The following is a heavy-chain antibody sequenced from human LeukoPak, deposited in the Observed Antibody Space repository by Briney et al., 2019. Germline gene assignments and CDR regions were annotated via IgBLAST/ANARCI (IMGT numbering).Heavy chain of an antibody. J-gene: IGHJ4*02. CDR2: INAGNGNT. D-gene: IGHD3-22*01. V-gene: IGHV1-3*01. Sequence: GASVKVSCKASGYTFTSYAMHWVRQAPGQRLEWMGWINAGNGNTKYSQKFQGRVTITRDTSASTAYMELSSLRSEDTAVYYCARDRVDYYGTSGYYYLASPGDYWGQGTLVTVSS. CDR3: ARDRVDYYGTSGYYYLASPGDY. CDR1: GYTFTSYA.